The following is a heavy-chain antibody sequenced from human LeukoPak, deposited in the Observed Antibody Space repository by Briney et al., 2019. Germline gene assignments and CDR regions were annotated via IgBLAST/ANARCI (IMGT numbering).Heavy chain of an antibody. CDR2: MNPNSGNT. CDR3: ARGGTLVQGVTILYGMDV. V-gene: IGHV1-8*01. CDR1: GYSFSTSD. D-gene: IGHD3-10*01. Sequence: ASLKVSCKTSGYSFSTSDINWVRQATGQGLEWMGWMNPNSGNTNYAQKIQGRLTMTRDTSISTAYMELSSLRSEDTAVYYCARGGTLVQGVTILYGMDVWGQGTTVTVSS. J-gene: IGHJ6*02.